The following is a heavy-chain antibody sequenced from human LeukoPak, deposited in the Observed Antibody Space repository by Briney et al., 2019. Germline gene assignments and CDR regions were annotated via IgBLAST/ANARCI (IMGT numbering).Heavy chain of an antibody. Sequence: ASVTVSFTASGYTFTIYYMHWVRQAPGQGLEWMGIINPSGGSTSYAQKFQGRVTMTGDTSTSTVYMELSSLRSEDTAVYYCARDSSSGWYSSSYYYYGMDVWGQGTTVTVSS. V-gene: IGHV1-46*01. CDR2: INPSGGST. CDR1: GYTFTIYY. J-gene: IGHJ6*02. CDR3: ARDSSSGWYSSSYYYYGMDV. D-gene: IGHD6-19*01.